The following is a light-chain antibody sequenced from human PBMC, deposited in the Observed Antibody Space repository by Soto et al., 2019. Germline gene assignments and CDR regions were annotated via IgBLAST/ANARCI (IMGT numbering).Light chain of an antibody. CDR3: QQYGSSGT. J-gene: IGKJ1*01. V-gene: IGKV3-20*01. CDR1: QSVSNNY. Sequence: EIVVTHSPGPLSLSPGERATLSCRAIQSVSNNYLAWYQQKPGQAPRLLIYGASNRATGIPDRFSGSGSGTDFTLTISRLEPEDFAVYYCQQYGSSGTFAQGTKVDIK. CDR2: GAS.